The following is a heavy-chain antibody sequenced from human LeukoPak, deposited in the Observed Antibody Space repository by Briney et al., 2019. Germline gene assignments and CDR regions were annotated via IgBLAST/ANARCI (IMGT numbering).Heavy chain of an antibody. V-gene: IGHV4-59*08. CDR2: IYYSGST. CDR3: ARHEKTPVWFGDGSQFDY. J-gene: IGHJ4*02. Sequence: RPSETLSLTCTVSGGSISSYYWSWIRQPPGKGLEWIGYIYYSGSTNYNPSLKSRVTISVDTSKNQFSLKLSSVTAADTAVYYCARHEKTPVWFGDGSQFDYWGLGTLVTVSS. CDR1: GGSISSYY. D-gene: IGHD3-10*01.